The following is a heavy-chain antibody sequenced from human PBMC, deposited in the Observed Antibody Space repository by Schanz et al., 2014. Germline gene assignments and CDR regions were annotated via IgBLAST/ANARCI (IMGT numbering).Heavy chain of an antibody. D-gene: IGHD2-2*02. CDR1: GYTFTSDS. J-gene: IGHJ6*03. CDR3: AGAYYSSASGYTGCYYRDV. V-gene: IGHV1-46*01. CDR2: INPSGGST. Sequence: QVQLVQSGAEVKKPGASVKVSCKASGYTFTSDSMHWVRQAPGQGLEWMGMINPSGGSTTYAQKIQGRVTKTTDTATSTTYMELTSLRSEDTAVYYWAGAYYSSASGYTGCYYRDVWGKGTTVTVSS.